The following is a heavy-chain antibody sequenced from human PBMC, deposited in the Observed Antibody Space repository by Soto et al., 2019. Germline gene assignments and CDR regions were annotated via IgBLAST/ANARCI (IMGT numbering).Heavy chain of an antibody. CDR2: ISYDGSNK. D-gene: IGHD6-13*01. CDR1: GFTFSSYV. J-gene: IGHJ5*02. CDR3: AKDLGVAAAAPYNWFDP. Sequence: PGGSLRLSCAASGFTFSSYVMHWVRQAPGKGLEWVAVISYDGSNKYYADSVKGRFTISRDNSKNTLYLQMNSLRAEDTAVYYCAKDLGVAAAAPYNWFDPWGQGTLVTVSS. V-gene: IGHV3-30*18.